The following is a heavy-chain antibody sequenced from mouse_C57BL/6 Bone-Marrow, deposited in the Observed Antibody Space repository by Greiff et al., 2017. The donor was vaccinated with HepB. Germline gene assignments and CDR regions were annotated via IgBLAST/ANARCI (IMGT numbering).Heavy chain of an antibody. V-gene: IGHV3-8*01. CDR3: ARSYGNYGYCDV. D-gene: IGHD2-1*01. CDR1: GYSITSDY. CDR2: ISYSGST. J-gene: IGHJ1*03. Sequence: EVKVVESGPGLAKPSQTLSLTCSVTGYSITSDYWNWIRKFPGNKLEYMGYISYSGSTYYNPSLKSRISITRDTSKNQYYLQLNSVTTENTATYYCARSYGNYGYCDVWGTGTTVTVSS.